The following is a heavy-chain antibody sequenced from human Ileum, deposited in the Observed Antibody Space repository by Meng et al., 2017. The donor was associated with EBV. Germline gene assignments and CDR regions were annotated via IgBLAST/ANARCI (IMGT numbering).Heavy chain of an antibody. CDR2: IYYSGTT. CDR3: ARNSESGSYIDY. V-gene: IGHV4-28*01. CDR1: GYSISTTNV. Sequence: VRLPESGPGLGKPSDTLSRPCAVSGYSISTTNVWGWIRQPPGKGLEWIGHIYYSGTTYNNPSLKSRVTMSIDPSKNQFSLKLSSVTAVDTAVYYCARNSESGSYIDYWGLGTLVTVSS. J-gene: IGHJ4*02. D-gene: IGHD1-26*01.